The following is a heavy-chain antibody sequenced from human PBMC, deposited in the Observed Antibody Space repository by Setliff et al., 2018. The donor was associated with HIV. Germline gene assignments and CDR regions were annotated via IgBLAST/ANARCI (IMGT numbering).Heavy chain of an antibody. CDR1: GGSIGGYY. CDR3: ARHGAFYYYYYMDV. Sequence: SETLSLTCTVSGGSIGGYYWSWIRQPPGTGLEWIGSLRPSGNTYYNPSLKSRVTISVDTSKNQFSLNLSSVTAADTAVYYCARHGAFYYYYYMDVWDKGTTVTVSS. V-gene: IGHV4-59*05. CDR2: LRPSGNT. J-gene: IGHJ6*03.